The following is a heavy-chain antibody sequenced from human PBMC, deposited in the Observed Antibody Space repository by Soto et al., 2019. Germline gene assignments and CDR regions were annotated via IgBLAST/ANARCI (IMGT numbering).Heavy chain of an antibody. Sequence: SETLSLTCTVIGGSIRSPNFSWSWIRQHPGKGPEWIGNIYYNGTTTYSPSLESRLTIFLDPSKNQFSLTLKSVTAADTAVYYCTRDAPLWFDPWGQGTLVTVSS. CDR3: TRDAPLWFDP. V-gene: IGHV4-31*03. CDR1: GGSIRSPNFS. CDR2: IYYNGTT. J-gene: IGHJ5*02.